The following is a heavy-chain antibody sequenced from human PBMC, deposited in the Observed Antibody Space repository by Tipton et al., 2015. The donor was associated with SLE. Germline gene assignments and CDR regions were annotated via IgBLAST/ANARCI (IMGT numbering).Heavy chain of an antibody. CDR2: SYYSGST. J-gene: IGHJ4*02. CDR3: ARGDSAYDLPDY. V-gene: IGHV4-59*01. CDR1: GDSISDNY. D-gene: IGHD5-12*01. Sequence: TLSLTCSVSGDSISDNYWSWIRQPPGKGLEWIGYSYYSGSTNCNPSLQSRVTISIDTSKNQLSLKLNSVTAADTALYYCARGDSAYDLPDYWGQGTLVTVSS.